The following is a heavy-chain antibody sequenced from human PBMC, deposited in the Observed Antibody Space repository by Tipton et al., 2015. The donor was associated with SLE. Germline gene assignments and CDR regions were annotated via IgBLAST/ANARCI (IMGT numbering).Heavy chain of an antibody. CDR2: IIPIFGTA. J-gene: IGHJ5*02. V-gene: IGHV1-69*01. CDR1: EGTLSSYA. D-gene: IGHD5-24*01. CDR3: ARDGYNPGWFDP. Sequence: QLVQSGAEVTKPGSSVKVSCTASEGTLSSYAISWVRQAPGQGLEWMGGIIPIFGTANYAQKFQGRVTITADESTSTAYMELGSLRSEDTAVYYCARDGYNPGWFDPWGQGTLVTVSS.